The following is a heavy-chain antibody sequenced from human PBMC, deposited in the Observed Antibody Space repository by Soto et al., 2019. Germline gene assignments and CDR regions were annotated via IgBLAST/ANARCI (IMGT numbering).Heavy chain of an antibody. D-gene: IGHD2-21*01. CDR2: ISYDGSNK. Sequence: PGGSLRLSCAASGFTFSSYGMHWVRQAPGKGLEWVAVISYDGSNKYYADSVKGRFTISRDNSKNTLYLQMNSLRAEDTAVYYCATSFVVVSQLYYFDYWGQGTLVTVSS. V-gene: IGHV3-30*03. CDR3: ATSFVVVSQLYYFDY. J-gene: IGHJ4*02. CDR1: GFTFSSYG.